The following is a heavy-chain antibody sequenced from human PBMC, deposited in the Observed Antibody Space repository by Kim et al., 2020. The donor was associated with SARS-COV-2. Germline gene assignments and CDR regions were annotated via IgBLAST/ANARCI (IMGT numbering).Heavy chain of an antibody. D-gene: IGHD3-10*01. Sequence: GGSLRLSCAASGFSFSDSAIHWVRQAPGKGLEWVGRIRTKTKNYATTYGALVRGRFTISRDDSKNTAYLQMNSLKTEDTAVYYCSRRGPDGFWGLGTLVSVSS. CDR1: GFSFSDSA. V-gene: IGHV3-73*01. CDR3: SRRGPDGF. CDR2: IRTKTKNYAT. J-gene: IGHJ4*02.